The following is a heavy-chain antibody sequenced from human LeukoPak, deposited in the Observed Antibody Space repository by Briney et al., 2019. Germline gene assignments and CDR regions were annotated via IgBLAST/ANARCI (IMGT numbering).Heavy chain of an antibody. V-gene: IGHV4-34*01. CDR3: ARARSYYHTLGRWSLLDY. J-gene: IGHJ4*02. CDR2: INHSGST. Sequence: SETLSLTCAVYGGSFSGYYWSWIRQPPGKGLEWIGEINHSGSTNYNPSLKSRVTISVDTSKNQFSLKLSSVTAADTAVYYCARARSYYHTLGRWSLLDYWGQGTLVTVSS. D-gene: IGHD1-26*01. CDR1: GGSFSGYY.